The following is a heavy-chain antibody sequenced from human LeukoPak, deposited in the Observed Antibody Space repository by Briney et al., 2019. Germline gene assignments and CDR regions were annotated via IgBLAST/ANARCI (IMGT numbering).Heavy chain of an antibody. V-gene: IGHV3-30-3*01. Sequence: PGRSLRLSCAASGFTFSSYAMHWVRQAPGKGLEWVAVISYDGSNKYYADSVKGRFTISRDNSKNTLYLQMNSLRAEDTAVYYCARDSRITIFGVVEHLLGAFDIWGQGTMVTVSS. D-gene: IGHD3-3*01. CDR1: GFTFSSYA. J-gene: IGHJ3*02. CDR2: ISYDGSNK. CDR3: ARDSRITIFGVVEHLLGAFDI.